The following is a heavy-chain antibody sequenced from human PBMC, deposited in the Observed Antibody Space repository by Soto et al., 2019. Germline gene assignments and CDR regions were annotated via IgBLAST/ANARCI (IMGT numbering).Heavy chain of an antibody. Sequence: PVESVKISCKGPVYSFTNYWIGCVRQMPGKGLEWMAIINPTDSDTRYSPSFQGQVTISADKSISTAYLQWSSLKASDTAMYYCVRPDPTGSYVCWGQATPVTVSS. D-gene: IGHD3-9*01. J-gene: IGHJ1*01. CDR1: VYSFTNYW. V-gene: IGHV5-51*01. CDR3: VRPDPTGSYVC. CDR2: INPTDSDT.